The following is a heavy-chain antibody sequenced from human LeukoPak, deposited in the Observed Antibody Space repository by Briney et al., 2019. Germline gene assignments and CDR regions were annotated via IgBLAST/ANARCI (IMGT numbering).Heavy chain of an antibody. J-gene: IGHJ6*03. CDR1: GFTFNSYG. D-gene: IGHD5-24*01. CDR2: IRYDGSYE. CDR3: AKDGGLHIHYYYNYMDI. V-gene: IGHV3-30*02. Sequence: PGGSLRLSCAASGFTFNSYGMHWVRQAPGKGLEGVAFIRYDGSYEYYGDSVKGRFTISRDNSKTTVYLQMNSLTSEDTAVYYCAKDGGLHIHYYYNYMDIWGKGTTVTVSS.